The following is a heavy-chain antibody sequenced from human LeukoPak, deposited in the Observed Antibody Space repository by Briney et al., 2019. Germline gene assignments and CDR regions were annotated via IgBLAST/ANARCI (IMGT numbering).Heavy chain of an antibody. Sequence: GRSLRLSCAASGFTFSSYAMHWVRQAPGKGLEWVAVISYDGSNKYYADSVKGRFTISRDNSKNTLYLQMNSLRAEDTAVYYCAKEFSGYYYVTDYWGQGTLVTVSS. V-gene: IGHV3-30-3*01. D-gene: IGHD3-22*01. J-gene: IGHJ4*02. CDR3: AKEFSGYYYVTDY. CDR2: ISYDGSNK. CDR1: GFTFSSYA.